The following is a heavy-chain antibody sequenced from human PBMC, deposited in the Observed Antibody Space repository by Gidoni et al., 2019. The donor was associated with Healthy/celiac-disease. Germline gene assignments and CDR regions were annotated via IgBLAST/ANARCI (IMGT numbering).Heavy chain of an antibody. CDR2: IYTSGST. Sequence: QVQLQESGPGLVQPSQTLSLTCTVSGGSISSGSYYWSWIRQPAGKGLEWIGRIYTSGSTNYNPSLKSRVTISVDTSKNQFSLKLSSVTAADTAVYYCAREDWNYGFDYWGQGTLVTVSS. CDR3: AREDWNYGFDY. V-gene: IGHV4-61*02. J-gene: IGHJ4*02. CDR1: GGSISSGSYY. D-gene: IGHD1-7*01.